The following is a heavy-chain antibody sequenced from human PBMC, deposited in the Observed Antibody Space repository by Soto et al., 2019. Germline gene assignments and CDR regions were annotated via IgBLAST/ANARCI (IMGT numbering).Heavy chain of an antibody. CDR3: ARGTSGPFYYYYGMDV. V-gene: IGHV1-69*13. Sequence: SVKVSCKASGGTFSSYAISWVRQAPGQGLEWMGGIIPIFGTANYAQKFQGRVTITADESTSTAYMELSSLRSEDTAVYYCARGTSGPFYYYYGMDVWGQGTTVTVSS. CDR1: GGTFSSYA. J-gene: IGHJ6*02. CDR2: IIPIFGTA. D-gene: IGHD1-1*01.